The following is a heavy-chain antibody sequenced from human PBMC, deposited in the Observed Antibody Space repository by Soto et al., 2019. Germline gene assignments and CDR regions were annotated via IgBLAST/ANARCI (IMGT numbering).Heavy chain of an antibody. Sequence: SETLSLTCTVSCGSISNYFCNWIRQPAGKGLEWIGRIDNSGSTNYNPSLKSRITMSADTSRNQFSLKLNSVTAADKAVYYCERVNGASNFYYWGPGTPLTVSP. CDR3: ERVNGASNFYY. J-gene: IGHJ4*02. CDR1: CGSISNYF. D-gene: IGHD4-17*01. CDR2: IDNSGST. V-gene: IGHV4-4*07.